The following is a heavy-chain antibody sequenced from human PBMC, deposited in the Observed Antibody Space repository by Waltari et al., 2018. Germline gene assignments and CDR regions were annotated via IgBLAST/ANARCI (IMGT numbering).Heavy chain of an antibody. D-gene: IGHD6-19*01. Sequence: QLLLEVSGPGLVKPSETLSLTCTVSGGSISSSTYYWGWIRQPPGRGLEWIGSIYYSGRTYYDPSHKSGVTISVDTSKNQFSLKLSSVTAADTAVYYCAGQIAVAGGMDYWGQGTLVTVSS. CDR1: GGSISSSTYY. CDR2: IYYSGRT. CDR3: AGQIAVAGGMDY. J-gene: IGHJ4*02. V-gene: IGHV4-39*07.